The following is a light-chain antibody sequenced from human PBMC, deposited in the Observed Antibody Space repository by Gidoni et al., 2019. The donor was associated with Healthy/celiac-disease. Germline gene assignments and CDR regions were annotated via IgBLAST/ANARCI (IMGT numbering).Light chain of an antibody. CDR3: QQSYSTPH. CDR2: AAS. V-gene: IGKV1-39*01. Sequence: DIQMTQSPSSLSASVGDRVTITCRASQSISSYLNWYQQKPGKAPMLLIYAASSLQSGVPSRFSSSGSGTDFTLTISSLQHEDFATYYCQQSYSTPHFGQGTRLEIK. CDR1: QSISSY. J-gene: IGKJ5*01.